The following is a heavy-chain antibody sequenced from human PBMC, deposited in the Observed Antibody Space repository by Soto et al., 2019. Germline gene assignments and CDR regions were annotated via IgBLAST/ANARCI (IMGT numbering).Heavy chain of an antibody. CDR3: ARRGVLPHY. D-gene: IGHD2-8*01. Sequence: QVQLVQSGGEVKKPGASVKVSCKASCYTFNNYGITWVRQATGQGLEWMVWISADNGNTYYAQKLQGRVTMTTDTSTSTAYMELRSLRSDDTSVYYCARRGVLPHYWGQGTLVTVSS. CDR1: CYTFNNYG. V-gene: IGHV1-18*01. CDR2: ISADNGNT. J-gene: IGHJ4*02.